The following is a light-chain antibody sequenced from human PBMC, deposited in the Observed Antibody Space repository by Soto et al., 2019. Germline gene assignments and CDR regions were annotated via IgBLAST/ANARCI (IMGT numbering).Light chain of an antibody. Sequence: QSALTQPASVSGSPGQSITISCTGTSSDVGSYNLVSWYQQHPGKAPKLIIYEGSKRPSGVSNRFSGSKSGNTASLTISGLQAEDEADYYCCSYATSSTRTYVFGTGTQLTVL. CDR1: SSDVGSYNL. CDR3: CSYATSSTRTYV. CDR2: EGS. V-gene: IGLV2-23*01. J-gene: IGLJ1*01.